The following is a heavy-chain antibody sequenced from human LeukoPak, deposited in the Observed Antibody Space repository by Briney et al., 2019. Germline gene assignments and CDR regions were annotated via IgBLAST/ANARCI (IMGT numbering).Heavy chain of an antibody. D-gene: IGHD3-16*02. Sequence: GGSLRLSCAASGFTFNTYSMNWVRQAPGKGLEWVSYISSSSNPILYADSVRGRFTISRDNSKNTLYLQMNSLRAEDTAVYYCAKDAPEVRELSYFDYWGQGTLVTVSS. CDR2: ISSSSNPI. V-gene: IGHV3-48*01. J-gene: IGHJ4*02. CDR1: GFTFNTYS. CDR3: AKDAPEVRELSYFDY.